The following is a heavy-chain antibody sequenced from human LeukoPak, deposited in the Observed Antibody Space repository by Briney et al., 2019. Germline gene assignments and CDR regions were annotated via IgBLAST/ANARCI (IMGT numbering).Heavy chain of an antibody. CDR1: GFTFSSYG. CDR2: IWYDGSNK. J-gene: IGHJ5*02. CDR3: ARGPGDYVS. V-gene: IGHV3-30*19. D-gene: IGHD4-17*01. Sequence: PGGSLRLSCAASGFTFSSYGMHWVRQAPGKGLEWVAVIWYDGSNKYYADSVKGRFTISRGNSKNTLYLQMNSLRAEDTAVYYCARGPGDYVSWGQGTLVTVSS.